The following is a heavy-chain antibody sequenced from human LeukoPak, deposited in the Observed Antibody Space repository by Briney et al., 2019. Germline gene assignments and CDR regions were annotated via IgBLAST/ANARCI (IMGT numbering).Heavy chain of an antibody. J-gene: IGHJ4*02. CDR3: ARDGGEIDY. CDR1: GYTFTSYY. V-gene: IGHV1-46*01. CDR2: INPSGGST. Sequence: ASVKVSCKASGYTFTSYYMHWVRQAPGQGLEWMGIINPSGGSTSYAQKFQGRVTMTRDTSISTAYMELSRLRSDDTAVYYCARDGGEIDYWGQGTLVTVSS. D-gene: IGHD2-21*01.